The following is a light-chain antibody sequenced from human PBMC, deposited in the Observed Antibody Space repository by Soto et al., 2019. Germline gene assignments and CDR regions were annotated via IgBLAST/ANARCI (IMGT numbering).Light chain of an antibody. CDR2: EVS. V-gene: IGLV2-8*01. Sequence: QCALTQPHPASGVPAESVTISCTGTNSDVGGYNYVFWDQKQPGKAPKLMIYEVSKMPSGVPDRFSGCKSGSAASLTVSGLQTEDEADYYCSAYAGSNNFVFSSGTKVTVL. CDR3: SAYAGSNNFV. J-gene: IGLJ1*01. CDR1: NSDVGGYNY.